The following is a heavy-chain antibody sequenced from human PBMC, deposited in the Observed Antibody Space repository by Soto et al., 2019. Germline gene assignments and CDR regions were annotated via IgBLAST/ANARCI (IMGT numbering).Heavy chain of an antibody. CDR1: GGTFSSYA. Sequence: GASVKVSCKASGGTFSSYAISWVRQAPGQGLEWMGGIIPIFGTANYAQKFQGRVTITADESTSTAYMELSSLRSEDTAVYYCAGVVVAATDYYGMDVWGQGTTVTVSS. J-gene: IGHJ6*02. CDR3: AGVVVAATDYYGMDV. CDR2: IIPIFGTA. V-gene: IGHV1-69*13. D-gene: IGHD2-15*01.